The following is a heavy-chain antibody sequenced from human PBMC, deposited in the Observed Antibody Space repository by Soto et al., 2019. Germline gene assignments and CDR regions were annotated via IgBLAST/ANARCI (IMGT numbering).Heavy chain of an antibody. Sequence: GGSLRLSCAASGFTFSSYEMNWVRQAPGKGLEWVSYISSSGSTIYYADSVKGRFTISRDNAKNSLHLQMNSLRAEDTAVYYCARAPHIVAAYYYYYGMDVWGQGTTVTVSS. D-gene: IGHD5-12*01. CDR1: GFTFSSYE. V-gene: IGHV3-48*03. CDR3: ARAPHIVAAYYYYYGMDV. CDR2: ISSSGSTI. J-gene: IGHJ6*02.